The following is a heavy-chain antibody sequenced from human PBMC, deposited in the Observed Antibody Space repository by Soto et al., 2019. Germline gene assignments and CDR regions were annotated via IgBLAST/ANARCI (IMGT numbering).Heavy chain of an antibody. D-gene: IGHD5-12*01. J-gene: IGHJ5*02. CDR3: ARNVVATGWFDP. CDR1: GGTFSSYT. CDR2: IIPILGIA. V-gene: IGHV1-69*02. Sequence: SVKVSCKASGGTFSSYTISWVRQAPGQGLEWMGRIIPILGIANYAQKFQGRVTITRDTSASTAYMELSSLRSEDTAVYYCARNVVATGWFDPWGQGTLVTVSS.